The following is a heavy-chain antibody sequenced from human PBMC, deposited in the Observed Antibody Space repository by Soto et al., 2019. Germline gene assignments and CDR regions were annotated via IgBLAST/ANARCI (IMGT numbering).Heavy chain of an antibody. V-gene: IGHV3-74*01. CDR3: TRGGGYNSAHVLYP. D-gene: IGHD5-12*01. J-gene: IGHJ5*02. CDR2: ISADGSTT. Sequence: DVQLVEAGGGLVPPGGSLRLSCAASGGTLSTYWMHWVRQAPGKGLEWVSRISADGSTTSYADSVKGRLTISRDNGNNFLFLQMNRLRAEDTAGYYCTRGGGYNSAHVLYPWGQGTLVTVSS. CDR1: GGTLSTYW.